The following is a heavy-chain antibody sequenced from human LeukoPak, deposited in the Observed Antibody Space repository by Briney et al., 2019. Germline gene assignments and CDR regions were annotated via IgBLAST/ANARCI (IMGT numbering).Heavy chain of an antibody. CDR3: AKGGSCPCYYMDV. J-gene: IGHJ6*03. CDR1: GFSFSNYG. CDR2: ISTSGSST. Sequence: GGSLRLSCAASGFSFSNYGMSWVRQAPGKGLEWVSSISTSGSSTYYVDSVKGRFTISRDNSKNTLYLQMNSLRAEDTAVYYCAKGGSCPCYYMDVWGKGTTVTVSS. D-gene: IGHD2-15*01. V-gene: IGHV3-23*01.